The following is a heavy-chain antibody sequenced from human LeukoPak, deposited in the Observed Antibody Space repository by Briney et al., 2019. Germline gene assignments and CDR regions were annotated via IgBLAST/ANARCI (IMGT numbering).Heavy chain of an antibody. CDR2: IISSGGST. CDR3: VKVGWELYDAFDI. D-gene: IGHD1-26*01. CDR1: GFTFSSYA. Sequence: PGGSLRLSCSASGFTFSSYAMHWVRQAPGKGLEYVSAIISSGGSTYYADSVKGRFTSSRDNSKNTLYLQMSSLRAEDTAVYYCVKVGWELYDAFDIWGQGTMVTVSS. V-gene: IGHV3-64D*06. J-gene: IGHJ3*02.